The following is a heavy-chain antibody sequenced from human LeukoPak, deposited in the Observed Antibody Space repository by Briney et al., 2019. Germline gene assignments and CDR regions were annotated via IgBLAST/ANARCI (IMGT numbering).Heavy chain of an antibody. J-gene: IGHJ6*03. Sequence: GGSLRLSCAASGFTFSDYHMSCIREAPGKGLEWVLYISSSGSTIYYADSVKGRFTNSRDNAKNSPYLQMNSLRAEDTAVYYCARDLSYYYYMDVWGKGTTVTVPS. CDR1: GFTFSDYH. CDR3: ARDLSYYYYMDV. CDR2: ISSSGSTI. D-gene: IGHD2/OR15-2a*01. V-gene: IGHV3-11*01.